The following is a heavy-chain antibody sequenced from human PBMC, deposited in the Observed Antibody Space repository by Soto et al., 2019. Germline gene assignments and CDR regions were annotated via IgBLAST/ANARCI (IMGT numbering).Heavy chain of an antibody. J-gene: IGHJ4*02. CDR3: APLRGAEGNFDY. D-gene: IGHD1-26*01. V-gene: IGHV3-48*01. CDR2: IPSTSIPI. CDR1: GFTFSTYN. Sequence: GGSLRLSCAASGFTFSTYNMVWVRQAPGKGLEWLSYIPSTSIPIYYANSVKGRFTISRDNAKNSLYLQMNSLRAEDTAVYYCAPLRGAEGNFDYWGQGTLVTVSS.